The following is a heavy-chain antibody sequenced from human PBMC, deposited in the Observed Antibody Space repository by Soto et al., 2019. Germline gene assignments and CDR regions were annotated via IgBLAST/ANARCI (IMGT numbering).Heavy chain of an antibody. CDR1: GGSISSSSYY. Sequence: QLQLQESGPGLVKPSETLSLTCTVSGGSISSSSYYWGWIRQPPGKGLEWIGSIYYSGSTYYNPSLKSRVTISVDTSKNQFSLKLSSVTAADTAVYYCARLDYGDLQWFDPWGQGTLVTVSS. CDR2: IYYSGST. CDR3: ARLDYGDLQWFDP. V-gene: IGHV4-39*01. J-gene: IGHJ5*02. D-gene: IGHD4-17*01.